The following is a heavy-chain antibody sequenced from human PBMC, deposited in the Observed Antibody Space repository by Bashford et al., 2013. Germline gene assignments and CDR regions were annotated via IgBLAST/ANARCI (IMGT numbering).Heavy chain of an antibody. V-gene: IGHV4-39*01. Sequence: SETLSLTCTVSGGSISTGGYYWSWIRQHPGKGLEWIGYMYYSGATYYNPSLESRVTLSVDTSTQRFSLKLTSVTPADTALYYCARHRSRLRWDNGLLSPNYFDYWGQGTLVTVSS. D-gene: IGHD2-21*01. J-gene: IGHJ4*02. CDR2: MYYSGAT. CDR1: GGSISTGGYY. CDR3: ARHRSRLRWDNGLLSPNYFDY.